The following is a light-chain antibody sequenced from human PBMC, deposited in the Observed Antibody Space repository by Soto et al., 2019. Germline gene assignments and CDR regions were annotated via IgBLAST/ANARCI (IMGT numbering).Light chain of an antibody. CDR1: QDISNY. CDR2: DAS. V-gene: IGKV1-33*01. Sequence: IQMTQCTSSVHAYVGERVTITCQASQDISNYLNWYQQKPGKAPKLLIYDASNLETGVPSRFSGSGSGTDFTFTISSLQPEDIGTYYCQQYDILLIGFDQGARLEIK. CDR3: QQYDILLIG. J-gene: IGKJ5*01.